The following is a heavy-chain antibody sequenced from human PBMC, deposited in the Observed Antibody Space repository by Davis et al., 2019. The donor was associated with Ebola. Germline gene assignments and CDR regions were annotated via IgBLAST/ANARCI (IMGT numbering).Heavy chain of an antibody. CDR3: ARRRAYNYVTDYGMDV. CDR1: EYAFGTYG. D-gene: IGHD3-10*02. CDR2: IYPSDPET. V-gene: IGHV5-51*01. J-gene: IGHJ6*02. Sequence: PGGSLRLSCEGSEYAFGTYGIAWLRQLPGKGLEWMAIIYPSDPETTYSPSFQGRVTVPADKSISTAYLQWTSLKASDTAMYFCARRRAYNYVTDYGMDVWGQGTTVTVSS.